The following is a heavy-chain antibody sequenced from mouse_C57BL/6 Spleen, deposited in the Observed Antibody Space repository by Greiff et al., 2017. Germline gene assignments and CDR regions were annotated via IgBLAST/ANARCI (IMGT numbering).Heavy chain of an antibody. Sequence: QVQLKESGAELARPGASVKLSCTASGYTFTSYGISWVKQRTGQGLEWIGEIYPRSGNTYYNEKFKGKATLTADKSSSTAYMELRSLPSEDSAVYFCARSDYGSSYYAMDYWGQGTSVTVSS. CDR2: IYPRSGNT. D-gene: IGHD1-1*01. CDR1: GYTFTSYG. CDR3: ARSDYGSSYYAMDY. V-gene: IGHV1-81*01. J-gene: IGHJ4*01.